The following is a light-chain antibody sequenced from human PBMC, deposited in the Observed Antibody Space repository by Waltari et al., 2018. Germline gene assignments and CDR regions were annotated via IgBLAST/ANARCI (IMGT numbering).Light chain of an antibody. CDR2: GNS. Sequence: QSALTQDASVSGTVGQKVTLSCTGNSTKVGSYPVCWYQQISHGAPKTVMFGNSLPSGIPDRFSGSKSGTTASLTISGLQPEDEADYYCSTWDYSLSAWVFGGGTKLTVL. J-gene: IGLJ3*02. CDR1: STKVGSYP. CDR3: STWDYSLSAWV. V-gene: IGLV1-44*01.